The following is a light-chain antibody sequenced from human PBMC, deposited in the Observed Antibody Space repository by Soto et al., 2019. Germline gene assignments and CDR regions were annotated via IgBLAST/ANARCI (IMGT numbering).Light chain of an antibody. CDR3: MQALQAHQGNT. Sequence: DIVMTQSPLSLPVTPGEPASISCRSSQSLLHSNGYNYLDWYLQKPGQSPQLLIYLGSNRASGVPDKFSGSGSGTDITLKISRVEAEDVGVYYCMQALQAHQGNTFGQGTKMEIK. V-gene: IGKV2-28*01. CDR2: LGS. J-gene: IGKJ2*01. CDR1: QSLLHSNGYNY.